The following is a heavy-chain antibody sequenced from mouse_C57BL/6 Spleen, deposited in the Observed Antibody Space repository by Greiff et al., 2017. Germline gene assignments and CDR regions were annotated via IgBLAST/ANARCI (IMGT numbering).Heavy chain of an antibody. J-gene: IGHJ2*01. D-gene: IGHD2-4*01. Sequence: EVQRVESGPGLVKPSQSLSLTCSVTGYSITSGYYWNWIRQFPGNKLEWMGYISYDGSNNYNPSLKNRISITRDTSKNQFCLKLNSVTTEDTATYYCATDYGYFDYWGQGTTLTVSS. CDR3: ATDYGYFDY. V-gene: IGHV3-6*01. CDR2: ISYDGSN. CDR1: GYSITSGYY.